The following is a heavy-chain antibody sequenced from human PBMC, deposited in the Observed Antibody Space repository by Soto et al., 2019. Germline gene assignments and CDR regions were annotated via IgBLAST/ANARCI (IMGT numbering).Heavy chain of an antibody. Sequence: QVQLQESGPGLVKPSQTLSLTCTVSGGSISSGGDYWSWIRQHPGKGLEWIGYIYYSGSTYYNPSLKSRVTLSVDTSKNLFSLKLSSVTAADTAVDYCARATPYYYYGMDVWGQGTTVTVSS. CDR2: IYYSGST. V-gene: IGHV4-31*03. D-gene: IGHD2-15*01. CDR1: GGSISSGGDY. J-gene: IGHJ6*02. CDR3: ARATPYYYYGMDV.